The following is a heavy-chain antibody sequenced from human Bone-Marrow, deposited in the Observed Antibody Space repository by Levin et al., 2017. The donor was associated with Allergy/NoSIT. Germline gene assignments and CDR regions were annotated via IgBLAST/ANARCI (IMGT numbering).Heavy chain of an antibody. CDR3: ARSSSGSSWSGIDH. Sequence: GESLKISCEVSGFSFMSYGMHWVRQAPGKGLEWVAVIWYDGSNKFYGESVKGRLTISRDNSKNTLYLDMNNLKTEDTAVYSCARSSSGSSWSGIDHWGQGTLVIVSS. CDR2: IWYDGSNK. CDR1: GFSFMSYG. D-gene: IGHD6-13*01. J-gene: IGHJ4*02. V-gene: IGHV3-33*01.